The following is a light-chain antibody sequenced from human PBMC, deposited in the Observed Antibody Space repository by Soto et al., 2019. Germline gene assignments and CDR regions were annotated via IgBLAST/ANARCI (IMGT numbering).Light chain of an antibody. V-gene: IGKV3-20*01. CDR1: QSVSSSY. J-gene: IGKJ3*01. Sequence: EIVLTQSPGTLSLSPGERATLSCRASQSVSSSYLAWYQQKPGQAPRLLIYGASSRATGIPDRFSCSGSGTAFTLTISRLEPEDFAVYYCQQYGSSLLFTFGPGTKVDIK. CDR3: QQYGSSLLFT. CDR2: GAS.